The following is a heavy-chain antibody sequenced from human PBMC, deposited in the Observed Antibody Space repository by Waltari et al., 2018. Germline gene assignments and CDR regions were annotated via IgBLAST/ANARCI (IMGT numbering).Heavy chain of an antibody. CDR3: AGHANYDFWSATAREPFDH. J-gene: IGHJ5*02. V-gene: IGHV4-4*02. CDR1: GGSLSSNNL. CDR2: TYHSGGT. Sequence: QVQLQESGPGLVKPSGALSLTCAVSGGSLSSNNLCRWVSQPPGKGLEWIGETYHSGGTNNNPSLKSRVTISVDKSKNHFSLKLSSVTAADTAVYYCAGHANYDFWSATAREPFDHWGQGTLVTVSS. D-gene: IGHD3-3*01.